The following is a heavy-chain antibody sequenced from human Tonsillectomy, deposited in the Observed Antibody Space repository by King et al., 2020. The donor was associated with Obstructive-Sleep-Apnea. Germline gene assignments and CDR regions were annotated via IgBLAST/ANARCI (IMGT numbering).Heavy chain of an antibody. J-gene: IGHJ6*02. CDR3: AGDVIERSEIYYYYPMDV. V-gene: IGHV1-69*12. Sequence: QLVQSGAEVKKPGSSVKVSCKASGGTFSSYGISWVRQAPGQGLEWMGGIIPMFGTPKYAQKFQGRVTITADESTSTAYMELTRLRSEDTAVYYCAGDVIERSEIYYYYPMDVWGQGTTVTVSS. CDR1: GGTFSSYG. D-gene: IGHD3-22*01. CDR2: IIPMFGTP.